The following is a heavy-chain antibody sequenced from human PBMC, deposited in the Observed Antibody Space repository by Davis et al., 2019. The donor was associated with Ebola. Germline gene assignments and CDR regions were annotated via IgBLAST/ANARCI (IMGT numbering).Heavy chain of an antibody. CDR1: GFTFSRYW. D-gene: IGHD4-11*01. J-gene: IGHJ4*02. CDR2: INPDGSFT. V-gene: IGHV3-74*01. CDR3: VRLNSKDINSDY. Sequence: GESLKISCAASGFTFSRYWMHWVRQAPGKGLVWVSRINPDGSFTDYADSVKGRFSISRDSTSNTLYLQMNGLRAEDTAVYYCVRLNSKDINSDYWGQGTLVTVSS.